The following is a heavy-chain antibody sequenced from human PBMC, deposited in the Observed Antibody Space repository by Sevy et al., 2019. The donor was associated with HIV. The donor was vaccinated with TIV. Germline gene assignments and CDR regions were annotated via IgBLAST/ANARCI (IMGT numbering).Heavy chain of an antibody. J-gene: IGHJ4*02. Sequence: GGSLRLSCAASGFSFVTYAMSWVRQAPGKGLEWVSSVSGSSNYIYYAESLKGRFIISRDNAKNTLYLQINSLRADDTAVYYCARGPPDGSYDYFDYWGQGTLVTVSS. CDR2: VSGSSNYI. CDR1: GFSFVTYA. D-gene: IGHD1-26*01. CDR3: ARGPPDGSYDYFDY. V-gene: IGHV3-21*06.